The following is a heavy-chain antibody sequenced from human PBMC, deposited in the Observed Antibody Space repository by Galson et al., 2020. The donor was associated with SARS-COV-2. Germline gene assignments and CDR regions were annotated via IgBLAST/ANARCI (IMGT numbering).Heavy chain of an antibody. D-gene: IGHD3-22*01. CDR2: INHSGGST. J-gene: IGHJ6*02. CDR3: ARDTVSSGYYQYYYYYGMDV. CDR1: GYTFTSYY. V-gene: IGHV1-46*01. Sequence: ASVKVSCKASGYTFTSYYMHWVRQAPGQGLEWMGIINHSGGSTSYAQKFQGRVTMTRDTSTSTVYMELSSLRSEDTAVYYCARDTVSSGYYQYYYYYGMDVWGQGTTVTVSS.